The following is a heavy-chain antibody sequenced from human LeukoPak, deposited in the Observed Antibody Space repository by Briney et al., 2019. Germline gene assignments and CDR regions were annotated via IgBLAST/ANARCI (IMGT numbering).Heavy chain of an antibody. CDR2: ISSSSYI. CDR3: ARFGGYCSGGSCYSDY. V-gene: IGHV3-21*01. CDR1: GYTFSSYS. D-gene: IGHD2-15*01. Sequence: GGSLRLSCAASGYTFSSYSMNWVRQAPGKGLEWVSSISSSSYIYYADSVKGRFTISRDNAKNSLYLQMNSLRAEDTVVYYCARFGGYCSGGSCYSDYWGQGTLVTVSS. J-gene: IGHJ4*02.